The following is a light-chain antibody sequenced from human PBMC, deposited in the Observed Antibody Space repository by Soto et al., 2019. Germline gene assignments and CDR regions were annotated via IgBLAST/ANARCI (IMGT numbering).Light chain of an antibody. Sequence: DIQMTQSPSSLSASVGDSVTITCQASQDITNYLNWYQQKPGKAPKLLINDAYNLETGVPSRFSGSGSGTHFTFTISSLQPEDFATYYCQQYDTLPITFGQGTRVEIK. V-gene: IGKV1-33*01. CDR1: QDITNY. J-gene: IGKJ5*01. CDR3: QQYDTLPIT. CDR2: DAY.